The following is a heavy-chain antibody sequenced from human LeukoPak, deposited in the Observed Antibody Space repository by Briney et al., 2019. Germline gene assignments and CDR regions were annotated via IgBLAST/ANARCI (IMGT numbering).Heavy chain of an antibody. J-gene: IGHJ4*02. V-gene: IGHV3-74*01. CDR3: ARDSFGLDY. D-gene: IGHD3-16*01. CDR1: GFSFSRYL. Sequence: PGGSLRLSCTASGFSFSRYLMHWVRQAPGMGLVWVARINSDGSSTNYADSVKGRITVSRDNAKNTLYLQMNSLRAEDTAVYYCARDSFGLDYWGQGTLVTVSS. CDR2: INSDGSST.